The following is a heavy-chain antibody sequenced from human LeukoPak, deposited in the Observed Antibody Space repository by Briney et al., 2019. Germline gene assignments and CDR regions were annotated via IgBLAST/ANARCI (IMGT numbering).Heavy chain of an antibody. V-gene: IGHV4-31*03. CDR3: ARGVRDGYKTFDY. CDR1: GGSVNSAAYY. Sequence: SQTLSLTCTVSGGSVNSAAYYWSWIRQHPGKGLERIGHIDYRGRTNYNPSLKGRVTISVDTSENQFSLRLSSVTAADTAVYYCARGVRDGYKTFDYWGQGTLVTVSS. CDR2: IDYRGRT. J-gene: IGHJ4*02. D-gene: IGHD5-24*01.